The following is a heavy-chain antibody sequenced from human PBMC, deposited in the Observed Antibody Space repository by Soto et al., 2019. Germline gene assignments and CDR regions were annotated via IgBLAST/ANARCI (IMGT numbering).Heavy chain of an antibody. CDR2: INPSGGST. Sequence: GASVKVSCKASGYTFTSYYMHWVRQAPGQGLEWMGIINPSGGSTSYAQKFQGRVTMTRDTSTSTVYMELSSLRSEDTAMYYCARLTRSGSYYSPISNYYYGMDVWGQGTTVTVSS. J-gene: IGHJ6*02. CDR3: ARLTRSGSYYSPISNYYYGMDV. CDR1: GYTFTSYY. D-gene: IGHD3-10*01. V-gene: IGHV1-46*01.